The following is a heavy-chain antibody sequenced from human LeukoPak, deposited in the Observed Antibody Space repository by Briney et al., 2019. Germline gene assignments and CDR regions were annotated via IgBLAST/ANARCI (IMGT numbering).Heavy chain of an antibody. CDR2: VSAKNGNI. V-gene: IGHV1-18*01. D-gene: IGHD3-22*01. CDR3: ARTRCFYGSDGYCREAFDI. Sequence: GASMNVSYKASGYSFSDYGFTWARQAPGQGLEWMGWVSAKNGNINYAQKFQGRVTMTTDTSTGTAYMELRSLRSDDTAVYYCARTRCFYGSDGYCREAFDIWGQGTMVTVSS. CDR1: GYSFSDYG. J-gene: IGHJ3*02.